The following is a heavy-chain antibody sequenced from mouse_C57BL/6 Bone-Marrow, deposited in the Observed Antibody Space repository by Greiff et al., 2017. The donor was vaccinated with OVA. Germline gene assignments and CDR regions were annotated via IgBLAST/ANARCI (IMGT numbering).Heavy chain of an antibody. D-gene: IGHD1-1*01. V-gene: IGHV1-55*01. CDR2: IYPGSGST. CDR1: GYTFTSYW. Sequence: QVQLQQSGAELARPGASVKLSCKASGYTFTSYWITWVKQRPGQGLEWIGDIYPGSGSTNYNEKFKSKATLTVDTSSSTAYMQLSSLTSEDSAVYYCASDYGSDYFDYWGQGTTLTVSS. CDR3: ASDYGSDYFDY. J-gene: IGHJ2*01.